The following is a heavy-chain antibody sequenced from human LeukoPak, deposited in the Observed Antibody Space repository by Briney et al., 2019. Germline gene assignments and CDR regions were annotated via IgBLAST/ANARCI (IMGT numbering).Heavy chain of an antibody. CDR1: GFTFSSYS. D-gene: IGHD2-2*01. J-gene: IGHJ4*02. Sequence: PGGSLRLSCAASGFTFSSYSMNWVRQAPGKGLEWVSSISSSSSYIYYADSVKGRLTISRDNAKNSLYLQMNSLRAEDTAVYYCARGPRQYCSSTSCYLDYWGQGTLVTVSS. CDR3: ARGPRQYCSSTSCYLDY. CDR2: ISSSSSYI. V-gene: IGHV3-21*01.